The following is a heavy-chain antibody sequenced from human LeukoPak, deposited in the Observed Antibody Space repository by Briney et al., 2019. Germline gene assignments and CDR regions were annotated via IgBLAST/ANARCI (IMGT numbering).Heavy chain of an antibody. D-gene: IGHD1-14*01. CDR3: ATETIGRHYDY. V-gene: IGHV3-21*01. J-gene: IGHJ4*02. CDR2: IGPTGTDR. CDR1: GFTFSSCG. Sequence: GGSLRLSCAASGFTFSSCGFNWVRQAPGKGLEWVSSIGPTGTDRYYADSVRGRFTISRDNAKNSMYLQMDSLRDEDTAVYYCATETIGRHYDYWGRGTLLTVSS.